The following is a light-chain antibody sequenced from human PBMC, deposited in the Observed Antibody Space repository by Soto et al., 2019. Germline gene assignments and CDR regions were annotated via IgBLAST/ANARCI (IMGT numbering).Light chain of an antibody. CDR3: QQYNNWWT. CDR1: ENILSN. CDR2: GAS. Sequence: EVVLTQSPGTLSLSRGERATLSCRASENILSNLAWYQQKPGQAPRLLIYGASTRATGIPARFSGSGSGTEFTLTINSLQSEDFAVYYCQQYNNWWTFGQGTKVDIK. J-gene: IGKJ1*01. V-gene: IGKV3-15*01.